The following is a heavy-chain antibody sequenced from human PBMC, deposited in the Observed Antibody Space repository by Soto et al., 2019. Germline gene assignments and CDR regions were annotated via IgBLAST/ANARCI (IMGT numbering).Heavy chain of an antibody. CDR2: ITPMFGTA. CDR3: ARQFHCESSGYYYAY. V-gene: IGHV1-69*13. D-gene: IGHD3-22*01. CDR1: GGTFSRYA. Sequence: ASVKVSCKASGGTFSRYAISWVRQAPGQGLEWMGGITPMFGTANYAQKFQGRVTITADESTSTAYMELSSLRSEDTALYYCARQFHCESSGYYYAYWGQGTLVTVSS. J-gene: IGHJ4*02.